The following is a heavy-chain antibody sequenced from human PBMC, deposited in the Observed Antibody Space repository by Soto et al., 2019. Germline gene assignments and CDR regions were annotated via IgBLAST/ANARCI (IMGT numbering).Heavy chain of an antibody. CDR2: VSYDGSKQ. CDR3: ARDCVYYYDNSGYYNFDY. CDR1: GFTFSNYA. J-gene: IGHJ4*02. Sequence: QVQLVESGGGVVQPGRSLRVSCAASGFTFSNYAMHWVRQAPGKGLEWVAVVSYDGSKQFYADSVEGRFTISRDSSKSTLYLHMDNLRDEDTAVYYCARDCVYYYDNSGYYNFDYWGQGNLVTVSS. D-gene: IGHD3-22*01. V-gene: IGHV3-30-3*01.